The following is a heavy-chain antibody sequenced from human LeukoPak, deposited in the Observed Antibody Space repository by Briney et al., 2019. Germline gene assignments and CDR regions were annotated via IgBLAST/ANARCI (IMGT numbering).Heavy chain of an antibody. Sequence: ASVKVSCKASGYTFTSYGISWVRQAPGQGLEWMGWISAYNGNTNYAQKFQGRVTITRDTSASTAYMELSSLRSEDTAVYYCARALIAVAGTSPGDHWGQGTLVTVSS. V-gene: IGHV1-18*01. J-gene: IGHJ4*02. CDR3: ARALIAVAGTSPGDH. CDR1: GYTFTSYG. CDR2: ISAYNGNT. D-gene: IGHD6-19*01.